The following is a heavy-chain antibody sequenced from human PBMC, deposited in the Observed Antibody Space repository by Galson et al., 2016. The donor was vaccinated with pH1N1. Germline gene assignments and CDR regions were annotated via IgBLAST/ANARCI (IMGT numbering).Heavy chain of an antibody. J-gene: IGHJ6*02. Sequence: CAVSGFIFSDYHMDWVRQAPGKGLEWVGRSKKKANGYSTEYATSVEGRFIISRDESQNSMYLQMSYLRLEDTAVYFCSRVLEGGVDVWGQGTTVIVSS. V-gene: IGHV3-72*01. CDR3: SRVLEGGVDV. CDR1: GFIFSDYH. CDR2: SKKKANGYST.